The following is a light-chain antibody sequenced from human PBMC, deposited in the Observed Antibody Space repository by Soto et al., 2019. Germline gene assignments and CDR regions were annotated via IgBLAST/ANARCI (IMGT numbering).Light chain of an antibody. Sequence: EIVMTQSPATLSVSPGERATLSCRASQSVSSNLAWYQQKPGQAPRLLIYGASTRATGIPAGFSGSGSGTEFTLTISSLQSEDFAVYYCQQYNNWPLYTFGQGTKLEIK. CDR3: QQYNNWPLYT. V-gene: IGKV3D-15*01. CDR2: GAS. CDR1: QSVSSN. J-gene: IGKJ2*01.